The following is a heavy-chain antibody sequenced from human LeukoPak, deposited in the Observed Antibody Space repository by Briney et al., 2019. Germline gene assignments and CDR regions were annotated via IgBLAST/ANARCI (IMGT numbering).Heavy chain of an antibody. J-gene: IGHJ4*02. CDR1: GGSFSGYY. CDR3: ARGPYYGMLL. D-gene: IGHD2/OR15-2a*01. Sequence: SETLSLTCAVYGGSFSGYYWSWIRQPPGKGLEWIGEINHSGSTNYNPSLKSRVTISVDTSKNQCSLNLSSVTAADTAVYCCARGPYYGMLLWGQGTLVTVSS. CDR2: INHSGST. V-gene: IGHV4-34*01.